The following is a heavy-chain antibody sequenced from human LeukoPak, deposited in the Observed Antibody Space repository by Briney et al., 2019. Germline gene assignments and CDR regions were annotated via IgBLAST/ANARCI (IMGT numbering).Heavy chain of an antibody. D-gene: IGHD3-16*01. Sequence: PGESLRLSCAASGFTFSSYAMSWVRQAPGKGLEWVSAISGSGGSTYYADSVKGRFTISRDNSRDTLYLQMNSLRAEDTAVYYCAKGYYDSDWGSYYFHYWAQGTLVTVSS. CDR1: GFTFSSYA. V-gene: IGHV3-23*01. CDR3: AKGYYDSDWGSYYFHY. CDR2: ISGSGGST. J-gene: IGHJ4*02.